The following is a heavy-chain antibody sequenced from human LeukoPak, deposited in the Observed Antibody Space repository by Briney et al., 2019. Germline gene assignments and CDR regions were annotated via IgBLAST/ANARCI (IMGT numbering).Heavy chain of an antibody. Sequence: PSETLSLTCAVAGGSISSGGYSWSWIRQPPGKGLEWIGYIYHSGSTYYNPSLKSRVTISVDRSKNQFSLKLSSVTAADTAVYYCARDLIDGDYGSYGMDVWGQGTTVTVSS. D-gene: IGHD4-17*01. V-gene: IGHV4-30-2*01. CDR1: GGSISSGGYS. J-gene: IGHJ6*02. CDR2: IYHSGST. CDR3: ARDLIDGDYGSYGMDV.